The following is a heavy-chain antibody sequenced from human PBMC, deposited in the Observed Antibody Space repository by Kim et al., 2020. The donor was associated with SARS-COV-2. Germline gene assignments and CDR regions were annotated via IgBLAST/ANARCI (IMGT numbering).Heavy chain of an antibody. CDR2: INAGNGNT. V-gene: IGHV1-3*01. CDR3: ARGAHGGYFDWVYDAFDI. D-gene: IGHD3-9*01. J-gene: IGHJ3*02. CDR1: GYTFTSYA. Sequence: ASVKVSCKASGYTFTSYAMHWVRQAPGQRLEWMGWINAGNGNTKYSQKFQGRVTITRDTSASTAYMELSSLRSEDTAVYYCARGAHGGYFDWVYDAFDIWGQGTMVTVSS.